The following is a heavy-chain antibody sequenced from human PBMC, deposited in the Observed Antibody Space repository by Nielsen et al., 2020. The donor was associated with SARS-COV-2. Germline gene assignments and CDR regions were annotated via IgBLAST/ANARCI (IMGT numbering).Heavy chain of an antibody. V-gene: IGHV1-18*01. CDR1: GYTFTSYG. D-gene: IGHD5-12*01. Sequence: ASVKVSCKASGYTFTSYGISWVRQAPGQGLEWMGWISAYNGNTNYAQKLQGRVTMTTDTSTSTAYMELRSLRSDDTAVYYCARESGSSGYPGDFDYWGQGTLVTVSS. CDR3: ARESGSSGYPGDFDY. CDR2: ISAYNGNT. J-gene: IGHJ4*02.